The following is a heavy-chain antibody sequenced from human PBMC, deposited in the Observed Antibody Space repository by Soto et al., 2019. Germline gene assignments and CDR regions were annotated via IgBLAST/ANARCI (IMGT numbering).Heavy chain of an antibody. D-gene: IGHD2-15*01. Sequence: QVQLVQSGAEVKKPGSSVTVSCKASGGTFGNSAISWVRQAPGQGLEWMGGIIPIFSTPDYAQKFQGRVTITADESKTTAYRELTSLKSEDTAVYYCARDKDRQQLGGNYYYGIDVWGQGTTVTVSS. CDR2: IIPIFSTP. V-gene: IGHV1-69*12. CDR3: ARDKDRQQLGGNYYYGIDV. J-gene: IGHJ6*02. CDR1: GGTFGNSA.